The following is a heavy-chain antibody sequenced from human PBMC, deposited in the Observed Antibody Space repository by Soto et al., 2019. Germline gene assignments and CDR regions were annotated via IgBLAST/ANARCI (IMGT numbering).Heavy chain of an antibody. J-gene: IGHJ4*02. CDR3: TTTYYYDSSGPL. D-gene: IGHD3-22*01. CDR2: IKSKTDGGTT. Sequence: EVQLVESGGGLVKPGGSLRLSCAASGFTFSNAWMSWVRQAPGKGLEWVGRIKSKTDGGTTDYAAPVKGRFTISRDDSKNTLYLQMNSLKTEDTAVYYCTTTYYYDSSGPLWGQGTLVTVSS. CDR1: GFTFSNAW. V-gene: IGHV3-15*01.